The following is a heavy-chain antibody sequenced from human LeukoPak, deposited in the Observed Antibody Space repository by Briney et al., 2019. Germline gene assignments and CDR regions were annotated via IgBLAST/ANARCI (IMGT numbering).Heavy chain of an antibody. CDR1: GGSFSGYY. Sequence: TSETLSLTCAVYGGSFSGYYWSWIRQPPGKGLEWIGEINHSGSTNYNPSLKSRVTISVDTSKNQFSLKLSSVTAADTAVYYCARGSCSSTSCYISLYYYYGMDVWGQGTTVTVSS. V-gene: IGHV4-34*01. D-gene: IGHD2-2*02. J-gene: IGHJ6*02. CDR3: ARGSCSSTSCYISLYYYYGMDV. CDR2: INHSGST.